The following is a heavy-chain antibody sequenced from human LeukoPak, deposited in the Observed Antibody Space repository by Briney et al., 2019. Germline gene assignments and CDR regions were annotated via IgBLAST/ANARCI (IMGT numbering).Heavy chain of an antibody. Sequence: GGSLRLSCAASGFTFSSYGMHWVRQAPGKGLEWVAVIWYDGSNKYYADSVKGRFTISRDNSKNTLYLQMNSLRAEDTAVYYCAKDLAPYGGYEYYFDYWGQGTLVTVSS. CDR1: GFTFSSYG. V-gene: IGHV3-30*02. CDR2: IWYDGSNK. CDR3: AKDLAPYGGYEYYFDY. D-gene: IGHD5-12*01. J-gene: IGHJ4*02.